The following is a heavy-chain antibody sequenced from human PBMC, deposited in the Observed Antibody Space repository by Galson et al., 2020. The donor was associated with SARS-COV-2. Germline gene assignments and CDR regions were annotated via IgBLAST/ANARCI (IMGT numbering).Heavy chain of an antibody. J-gene: IGHJ3*02. D-gene: IGHD4-17*01. CDR3: ARLHYGEYAPEAFDI. CDR2: ISHSGGT. V-gene: IGHV4-30-2*01. Sequence: TLSLPCAVSGTSISSGSYSWNWIRQPPGKGLEWIGYISHSGGTYYNPSLKSRVTISGDRSKNQFSLRLSSVTAADTAVYYCARLHYGEYAPEAFDIWGPGTRVT. CDR1: GTSISSGSYS.